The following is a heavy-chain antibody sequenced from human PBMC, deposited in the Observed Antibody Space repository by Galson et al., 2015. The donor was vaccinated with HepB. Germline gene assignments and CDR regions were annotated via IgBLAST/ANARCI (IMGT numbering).Heavy chain of an antibody. CDR1: GFTSSSYG. V-gene: IGHV3-30*03. Sequence: SLRLSCAASGFTSSSYGMHWVRQAPGKGLEWVAVISYDGSNKYYADSVKGRFTISRDNSKNTLYLQMNSLRAEDTAVYYCARDRPIRRGFDYWGQGTLVTVSS. CDR2: ISYDGSNK. J-gene: IGHJ4*02. CDR3: ARDRPIRRGFDY.